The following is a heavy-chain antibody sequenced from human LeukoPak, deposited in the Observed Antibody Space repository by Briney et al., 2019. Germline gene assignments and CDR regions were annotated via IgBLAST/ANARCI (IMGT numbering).Heavy chain of an antibody. CDR2: IYYSGSS. Sequence: SETLSLTCAVAGDSISNHYWSWIRHPTGKGLEWIGYIYYSGSSNYNPSLKSRVTMSVDTSRNQFSLKLSSVTAAGTAVYYCVRGSTGAFDPWGQGTLVTVSS. CDR3: VRGSTGAFDP. CDR1: GDSISNHY. D-gene: IGHD1-1*01. V-gene: IGHV4-59*11. J-gene: IGHJ5*02.